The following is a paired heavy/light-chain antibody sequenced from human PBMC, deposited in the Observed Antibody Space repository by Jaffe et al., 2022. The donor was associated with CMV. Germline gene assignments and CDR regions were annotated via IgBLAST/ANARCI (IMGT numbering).Heavy chain of an antibody. CDR1: GGSISSGDYY. D-gene: IGHD5-12*01. Sequence: QVQLQESGPGLVKPSQTLSLTCAVSGGSISSGDYYWTWIRQHPGKGLEWIGYIYYSGSTYYNPSLRSRVTISIDTSKNLFSLELNSVTAADTAVYFCVADGGHDSSWDFWGQGTLVTVSS. CDR3: VADGGHDSSWDF. V-gene: IGHV4-31*11. CDR2: IYYSGST. J-gene: IGHJ4*02.
Light chain of an antibody. CDR2: SNN. J-gene: IGLJ2*01. CDR1: SSNIGSNS. V-gene: IGLV1-44*01. Sequence: QSVLTQPPSTSGTPGQRVTISCSGSSSNIGSNSVNWYQQVPGAAPKLLIYSNNLRPSGVPDRFSGSKSGTSASLAISGLQSEDEADYYCAAWDDSLNGVFVGGGTKLTVL. CDR3: AAWDDSLNGVF.